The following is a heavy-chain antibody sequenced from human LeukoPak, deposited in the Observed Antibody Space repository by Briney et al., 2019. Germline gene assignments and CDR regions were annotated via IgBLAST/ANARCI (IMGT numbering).Heavy chain of an antibody. D-gene: IGHD2-2*01. Sequence: GGSLRLSCAASGFTFSSYAMHWVRQAPGKGLEWVAVISYDGSNKYYADSVKGRFTISRDNSKNTLYLQMNSLRAEDTAVYYCARPRGCGSSRCNNFDYWDQGTLVTVSS. J-gene: IGHJ4*02. CDR3: ARPRGCGSSRCNNFDY. V-gene: IGHV3-30*04. CDR1: GFTFSSYA. CDR2: ISYDGSNK.